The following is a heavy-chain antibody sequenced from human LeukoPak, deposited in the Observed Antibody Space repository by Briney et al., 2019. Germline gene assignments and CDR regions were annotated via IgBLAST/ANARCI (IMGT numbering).Heavy chain of an antibody. CDR2: IKSKTDGGTT. CDR1: GFTFSNAW. D-gene: IGHD6-13*01. Sequence: GGSLRLSCAASGFTFSNAWMSWVRQTPGKGLEWVGRIKSKTDGGTTDYAAPVKGRFTISRDDSKNTLYLQMNSLKTEDTAVYXCTTGGSSSWYGDYWGQGTLVTASS. J-gene: IGHJ4*02. V-gene: IGHV3-15*01. CDR3: TTGGSSSWYGDY.